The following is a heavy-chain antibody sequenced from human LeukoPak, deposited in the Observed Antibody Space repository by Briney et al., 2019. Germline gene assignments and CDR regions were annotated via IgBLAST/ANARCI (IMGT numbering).Heavy chain of an antibody. CDR1: GGSKISSSEY. D-gene: IGHD3-3*01. CDR3: ARENYDSSWYNWFDP. V-gene: IGHV4-39*02. J-gene: IGHJ5*02. CDR2: IYYSGST. Sequence: SETLPLTCTVSGGSKISSSEYRGWIRHPPGKGLEWIVFIYYSGSTYYTLYRKSRVTISVDTSKNQLSLKLSSVTAADTAVYYCARENYDSSWYNWFDPWGQGTLVTVSS.